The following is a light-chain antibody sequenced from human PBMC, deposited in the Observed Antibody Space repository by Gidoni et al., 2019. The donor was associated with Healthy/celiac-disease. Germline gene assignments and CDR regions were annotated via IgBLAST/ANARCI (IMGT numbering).Light chain of an antibody. CDR2: DAS. CDR1: RGVSSY. Sequence: PPTLSLSPGERATLSCRASRGVSSYLAWYQQKPGQATRLLNYDASNGATGIPARFSGSGSGTDFTLTISSLEPEDFAVYCCQQRSNWPLTFGGGTKVEIK. J-gene: IGKJ4*01. V-gene: IGKV3-11*01. CDR3: QQRSNWPLT.